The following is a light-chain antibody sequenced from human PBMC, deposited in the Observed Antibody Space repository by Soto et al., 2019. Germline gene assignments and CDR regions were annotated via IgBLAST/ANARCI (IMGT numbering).Light chain of an antibody. J-gene: IGLJ1*01. CDR2: EVS. V-gene: IGLV2-8*01. Sequence: QSVLTQPPSASGSPGQSVTISCTGTSSDVGGYNYVSWYQQQPGKAPKLMIYEVSKRPSGVPDRFSASKSGNTASLTVSGLQAEAEADYYCSSYAGSNNLGVFGTGTKVTVL. CDR3: SSYAGSNNLGV. CDR1: SSDVGGYNY.